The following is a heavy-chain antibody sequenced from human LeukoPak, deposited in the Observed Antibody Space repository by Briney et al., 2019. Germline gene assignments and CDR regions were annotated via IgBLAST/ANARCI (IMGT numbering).Heavy chain of an antibody. Sequence: RPGGSLRLSCEVSGFTVDDYGMSWVRQTPGKGLEWVSAISRDGGGTIYADSVKGRFTISRDNARNSLYLQMNSLRAEDTAFYRCARDRMFDSSGYQAHDYWGQGTLVTVSS. D-gene: IGHD3-22*01. CDR1: GFTVDDYG. J-gene: IGHJ4*02. CDR2: ISRDGGGT. CDR3: ARDRMFDSSGYQAHDY. V-gene: IGHV3-20*01.